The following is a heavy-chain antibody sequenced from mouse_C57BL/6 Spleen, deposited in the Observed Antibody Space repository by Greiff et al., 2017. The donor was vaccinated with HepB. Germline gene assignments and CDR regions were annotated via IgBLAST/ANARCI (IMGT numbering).Heavy chain of an antibody. V-gene: IGHV5-17*01. D-gene: IGHD1-1*01. CDR1: GFTFSDYG. CDR2: ISSGSSTI. J-gene: IGHJ4*01. Sequence: EVKVVESGGGLVKPGGSLKLSCAASGFTFSDYGMHWVRQAPEKGLEWVAYISSGSSTIYYADTVKGRFTISRDNAKNTLFLQMTSLRSEDTAMYYCASSSYYGSSYDAMDYWGQGTSVTVSS. CDR3: ASSSYYGSSYDAMDY.